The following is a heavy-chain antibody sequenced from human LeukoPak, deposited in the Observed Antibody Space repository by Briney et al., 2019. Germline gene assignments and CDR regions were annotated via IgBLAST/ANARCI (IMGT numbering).Heavy chain of an antibody. V-gene: IGHV3-20*04. D-gene: IGHD4-17*01. Sequence: AGGSLRLSCAASGSTFSSYEMNWVRQVPGKGLEWVSGINWIGGSTGYGDSVKGRFTISRDNAKNSLYLQMNSLRAEDTAVYYCARGFFYGDYAPSWFDPWGQGTLVTVSS. CDR3: ARGFFYGDYAPSWFDP. J-gene: IGHJ5*02. CDR2: INWIGGST. CDR1: GSTFSSYE.